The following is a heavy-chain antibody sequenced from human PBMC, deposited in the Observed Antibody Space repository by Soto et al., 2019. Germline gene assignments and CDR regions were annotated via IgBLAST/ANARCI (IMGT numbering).Heavy chain of an antibody. CDR2: INPYNGNT. Sequence: ASVKVSCKPSGYAFTSYGINWVRQAPGQGLEWMGWINPYNGNTNYAQKFQGRVTMTTDTSTTTAYMELGSLTSDDTAVYYCARAKLRGDSVVRVSYHYYYYMDIWGKGTTVTVSS. CDR3: ARAKLRGDSVVRVSYHYYYYMDI. V-gene: IGHV1-18*01. J-gene: IGHJ6*03. D-gene: IGHD6-6*01. CDR1: GYAFTSYG.